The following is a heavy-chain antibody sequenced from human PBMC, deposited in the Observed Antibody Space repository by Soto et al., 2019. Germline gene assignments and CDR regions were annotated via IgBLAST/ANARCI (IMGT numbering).Heavy chain of an antibody. V-gene: IGHV4-30-4*01. Sequence: KPSETLSLTCTVSGGSISSGDYYWSWIRQPPGKGLEWIGYIYYSGSTYYNPSLKSRVTISVDTSKNQFSLKLSSVTAADTAVYYCARLPSYYYGSGSYYSSYYFDYWGQGTLVTVSS. CDR1: GGSISSGDYY. CDR3: ARLPSYYYGSGSYYSSYYFDY. D-gene: IGHD3-10*01. CDR2: IYYSGST. J-gene: IGHJ4*02.